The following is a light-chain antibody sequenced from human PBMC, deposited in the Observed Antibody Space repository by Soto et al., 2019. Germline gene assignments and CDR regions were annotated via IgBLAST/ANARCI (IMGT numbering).Light chain of an antibody. CDR2: SAS. J-gene: IGKJ3*01. Sequence: IQMTQSPSSLSASVGDRVTITCRASQGISRSLNWYQQRPGSAPRLLISSASVLHGGVPSRFSGSGSGTDFTLTISSLQPEDFASYYCQQTYSPILTFGPGTKVHVK. CDR1: QGISRS. CDR3: QQTYSPILT. V-gene: IGKV1-39*01.